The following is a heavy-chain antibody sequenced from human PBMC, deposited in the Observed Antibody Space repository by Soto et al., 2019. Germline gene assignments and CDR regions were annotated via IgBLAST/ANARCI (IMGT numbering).Heavy chain of an antibody. CDR2: ITFRGDNT. V-gene: IGHV3-23*01. J-gene: IGHJ4*02. CDR1: GFTFSSYA. D-gene: IGHD1-1*01. Sequence: EVQLLLSGGGLVSPEGSLRLSCAASGFTFSSYAMSWVRQAPGKGLEWLAGITFRGDNTYYADSVKGRFSLSRDNSRNRLDLQMNNLKVEDTALYYCARIGTMGVFDNWGQGTLLTVSS. CDR3: ARIGTMGVFDN.